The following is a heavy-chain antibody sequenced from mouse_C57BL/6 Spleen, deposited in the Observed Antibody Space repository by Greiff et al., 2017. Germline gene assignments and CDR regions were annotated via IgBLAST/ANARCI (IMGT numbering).Heavy chain of an antibody. Sequence: QVQLQQSGAELVKPGASVKMSCKASGYTFTSYWITWVKQRPGQGLEWIGDIYPGSGSTNYNEKFKSKATLTVDTSSSTAYMQLSSLTSEASAVYYCARASYYYGSSYDYWGQGTTLTVSS. J-gene: IGHJ2*01. V-gene: IGHV1-55*01. CDR3: ARASYYYGSSYDY. D-gene: IGHD1-1*01. CDR1: GYTFTSYW. CDR2: IYPGSGST.